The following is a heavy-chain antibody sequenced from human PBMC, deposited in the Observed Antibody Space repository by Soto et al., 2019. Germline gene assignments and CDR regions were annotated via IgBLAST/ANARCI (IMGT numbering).Heavy chain of an antibody. Sequence: QVQLVQSGAEVKKPGASVKVSCKASGYTFTSYDINWVRQATGQGLEWMGWMNPNSGNTGYAQNFQGRVTMTRNTYRSTAYMELSSLSSEDTAVYYCARGDYCSGGSCFGHWGQGTLVTVSS. CDR2: MNPNSGNT. CDR1: GYTFTSYD. CDR3: ARGDYCSGGSCFGH. V-gene: IGHV1-8*01. D-gene: IGHD2-15*01. J-gene: IGHJ4*02.